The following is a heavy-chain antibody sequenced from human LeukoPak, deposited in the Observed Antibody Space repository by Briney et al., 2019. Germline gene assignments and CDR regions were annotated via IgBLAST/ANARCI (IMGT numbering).Heavy chain of an antibody. CDR2: IYTSGST. V-gene: IGHV4-61*02. Sequence: SETLSLTCTVSGGSIRSSSYYWSWIRQPAGKGLEWIGRIYTSGSTNYNPSLRSRVTISVDTSKNQFSLKLSSVTAADTAVYYCARDGGSWSGYSQLDYWGQGTLVTVSS. CDR1: GGSIRSSSYY. J-gene: IGHJ4*02. D-gene: IGHD3-3*01. CDR3: ARDGGSWSGYSQLDY.